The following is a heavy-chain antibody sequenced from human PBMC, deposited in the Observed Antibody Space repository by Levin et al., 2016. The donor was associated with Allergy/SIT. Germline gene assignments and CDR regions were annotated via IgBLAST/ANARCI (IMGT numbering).Heavy chain of an antibody. V-gene: IGHV4-31*03. CDR3: AKMRPGREFDY. CDR1: GGSISSGGHY. J-gene: IGHJ4*02. Sequence: SETLSLTCTVSGGSISSGGHYWTWIRQHAVRGLEWIGYVYYSGITKYNPSLKSRVSISVDTSKNQIALNLNSVTAADTAVYYCAKMRPGREFDYWGQGTLVTVSS. CDR2: VYYSGIT.